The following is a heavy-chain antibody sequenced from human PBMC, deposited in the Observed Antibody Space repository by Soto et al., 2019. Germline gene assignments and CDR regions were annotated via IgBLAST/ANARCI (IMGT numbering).Heavy chain of an antibody. CDR3: ARREIAALDY. V-gene: IGHV4-39*01. CDR2: IYYSGST. Sequence: QLQLQESGPGLVKPSETLSLTCTVSGGSISSSSYYWGWIRQPPGKGLVWIGSIYYSGSTYYNPSLKSRVTISVDTSKNQFSLKLSSVTAADTAVYYCARREIAALDYWGQGTLVTVSS. CDR1: GGSISSSSYY. J-gene: IGHJ4*02. D-gene: IGHD6-6*01.